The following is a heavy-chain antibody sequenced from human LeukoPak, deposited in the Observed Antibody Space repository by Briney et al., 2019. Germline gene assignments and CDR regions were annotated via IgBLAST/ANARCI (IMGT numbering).Heavy chain of an antibody. CDR1: GGTFSSYA. Sequence: SVKVSCEASGGTFSSYAISWVRQAPGQGLEWMGGIIPIFGTANYAQKFQGRVTITADESTSTAYMELSSLRSEDTAVYYCARDTTSIAYCGGDCYSDAFDIWGQGTMVTVSS. CDR2: IIPIFGTA. D-gene: IGHD2-21*01. CDR3: ARDTTSIAYCGGDCYSDAFDI. V-gene: IGHV1-69*01. J-gene: IGHJ3*02.